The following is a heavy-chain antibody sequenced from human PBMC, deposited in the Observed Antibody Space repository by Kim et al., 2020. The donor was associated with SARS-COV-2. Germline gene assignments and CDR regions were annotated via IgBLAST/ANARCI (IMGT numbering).Heavy chain of an antibody. Sequence: GGSLRLSCAASGFTFSSYSMNWVRQAPGKGLEWVSSISSSSSYIYYADSVKGRFTISRDNAKNSLYLQMNSLRAEDTAVYYCARDLWGDWGSGAFDIWGQGTMVTVSS. CDR2: ISSSSSYI. V-gene: IGHV3-21*01. D-gene: IGHD2-21*02. CDR1: GFTFSSYS. CDR3: ARDLWGDWGSGAFDI. J-gene: IGHJ3*02.